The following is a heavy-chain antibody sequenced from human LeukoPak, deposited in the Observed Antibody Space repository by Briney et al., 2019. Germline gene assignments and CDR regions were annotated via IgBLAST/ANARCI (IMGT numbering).Heavy chain of an antibody. CDR2: KNQDGSEK. Sequence: GGSLGSSFAVPGLTFSANWIPWVGKAPGKGLGWVATKNQDGSEKYYVDSVEGRFTISRDSVKNSLYLQMTSVRADDTAMYYCVRDDYDFWSGYQRYFEFWGQGTLVTVSS. J-gene: IGHJ4*02. CDR1: GLTFSANW. CDR3: VRDDYDFWSGYQRYFEF. V-gene: IGHV3-7*01. D-gene: IGHD3-3*01.